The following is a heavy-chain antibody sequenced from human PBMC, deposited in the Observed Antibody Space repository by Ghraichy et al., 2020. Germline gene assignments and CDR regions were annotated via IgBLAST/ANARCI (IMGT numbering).Heavy chain of an antibody. CDR3: ARNLKGCSGGSCSSHSVGGNWFDP. V-gene: IGHV1-2*02. CDR2: INPNSGGT. CDR1: GYTFTGYY. Sequence: ASVKVSCKASGYTFTGYYMHWVRQAPGQGLEWMGWINPNSGGTNYAQKFQGRVTMTRDTSISTAYMELSRLRSDDTAVYYCARNLKGCSGGSCSSHSVGGNWFDPWGQGTLVTVSS. D-gene: IGHD2-15*01. J-gene: IGHJ5*02.